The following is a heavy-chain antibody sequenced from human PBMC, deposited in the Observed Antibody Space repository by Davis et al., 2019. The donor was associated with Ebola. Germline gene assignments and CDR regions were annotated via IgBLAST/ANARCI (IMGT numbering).Heavy chain of an antibody. CDR2: IYPGDSDT. J-gene: IGHJ4*02. D-gene: IGHD6-13*01. CDR3: ARGGQQLGYFDY. CDR1: GYSFTSYW. Sequence: GGSLRLSCKGSGYSFTSYWIGWVRQMPGKGLEWMGIIYPGDSDTRYSPSFQGQVTISADKSINTAYLQWNSLKASDTAMYYCARGGQQLGYFDYWGQGTLVTVSS. V-gene: IGHV5-51*01.